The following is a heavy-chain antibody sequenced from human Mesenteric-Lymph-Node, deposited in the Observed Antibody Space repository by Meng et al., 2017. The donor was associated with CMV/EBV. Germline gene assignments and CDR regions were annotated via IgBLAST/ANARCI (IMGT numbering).Heavy chain of an antibody. V-gene: IGHV3-23*01. Sequence: GESLKISCAASGFTFNTYAMSWVRQAPGKGLEWVSEISGTGVSIYYADSVKGRFTISRDKSKNTVYLQMNSLRAEDTAVYYCAKEGSGLTIFGVATDYWGQGTLVTVSS. CDR1: GFTFNTYA. J-gene: IGHJ4*02. CDR3: AKEGSGLTIFGVATDY. D-gene: IGHD3-3*01. CDR2: ISGTGVSI.